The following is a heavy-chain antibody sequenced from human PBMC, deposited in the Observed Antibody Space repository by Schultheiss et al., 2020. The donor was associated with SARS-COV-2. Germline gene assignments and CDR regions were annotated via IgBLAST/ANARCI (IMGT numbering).Heavy chain of an antibody. CDR1: GGSISSYY. V-gene: IGHV4-59*12. CDR2: IYYSGST. J-gene: IGHJ4*02. D-gene: IGHD3-10*01. CDR3: ARGSIGSSGEDFDY. Sequence: SETLSLTCTVSGGSISSYYWSWIRQPPGKGLEWIGYIYYSGSTYYNPSLKSRVTISVDTSKNQFSLKLSSVTAADTAVYYCARGSIGSSGEDFDYWGQGTLVTVSS.